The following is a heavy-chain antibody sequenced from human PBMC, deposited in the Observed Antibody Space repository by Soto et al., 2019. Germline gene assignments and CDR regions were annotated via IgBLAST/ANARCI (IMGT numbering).Heavy chain of an antibody. CDR1: GWSFSGYY. J-gene: IGHJ6*03. Sequence: VQLQQWGAGLLKPSETLSLTCAVYGWSFSGYYWSWLRQPPGKGLEWIGEINHSGSTNYNPSLKSRVTISVDTSKNQFSLKLSSVPAADTAFYYCARVPLPVYFGVVIPYYYYMDVWGNGTTVTV. V-gene: IGHV4-34*01. CDR3: ARVPLPVYFGVVIPYYYYMDV. CDR2: INHSGST. D-gene: IGHD3-3*01.